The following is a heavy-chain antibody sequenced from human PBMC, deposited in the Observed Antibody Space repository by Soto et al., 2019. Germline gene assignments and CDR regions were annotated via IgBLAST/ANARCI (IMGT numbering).Heavy chain of an antibody. V-gene: IGHV3-23*01. CDR3: AKYHRVAGIVAPLYYFDY. Sequence: GGSLRLSCAASGFTFSSYAMSWVRQAPGKGLEWVSAISGSGGSTYYADSVKGRFTISRDNSKNTLYLQMNSLRAEDTAVYYCAKYHRVAGIVAPLYYFDYWGQGTLVTVSS. D-gene: IGHD5-12*01. CDR1: GFTFSSYA. CDR2: ISGSGGST. J-gene: IGHJ4*02.